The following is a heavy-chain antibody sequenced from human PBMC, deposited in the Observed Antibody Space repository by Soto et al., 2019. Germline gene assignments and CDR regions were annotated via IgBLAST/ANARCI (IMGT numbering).Heavy chain of an antibody. J-gene: IGHJ3*02. V-gene: IGHV1-2*04. CDR3: ARESRSCAFDI. CDR1: GGTFSSYA. CDR2: INPNSGGT. Sequence: ASVKVSCKASGGTFSSYAISWVRQAPGQGLEWMGGINPNSGGTNYAQKFQGWVTMTRDTSISTAYMELSRLRSDDTAVYYCARESRSCAFDIWGQGTMVTVSS.